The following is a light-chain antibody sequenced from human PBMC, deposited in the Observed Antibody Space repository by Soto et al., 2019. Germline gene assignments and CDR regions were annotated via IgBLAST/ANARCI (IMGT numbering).Light chain of an antibody. Sequence: QSALTQPPSASGSPGQSVTISCTGTSSDVGAYNYVSWYQQHPGKAPKLIIYEVSKRPSGVPDRFSGSKSGNTASLSVSGLQTEDEADHYCSSYAGSNNYVAFGGGTKLTVL. CDR2: EVS. V-gene: IGLV2-8*01. CDR3: SSYAGSNNYVA. J-gene: IGLJ2*01. CDR1: SSDVGAYNY.